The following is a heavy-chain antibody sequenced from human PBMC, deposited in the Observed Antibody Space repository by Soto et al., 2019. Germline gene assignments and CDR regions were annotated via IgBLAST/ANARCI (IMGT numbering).Heavy chain of an antibody. CDR1: GGSISSGGYS. CDR2: IHHSGST. Sequence: PSETLSLTCAVSGGSISSGGYSWSWIRQPPGKGLEWIGYIHHSGSTHYNPSLKSRVTISVDRSKNQFSLKLSSVTAADTAVYYCAAGGGLPRYYWGQGTLVTVSS. V-gene: IGHV4-30-2*01. CDR3: AAGGGLPRYY. J-gene: IGHJ4*02. D-gene: IGHD5-12*01.